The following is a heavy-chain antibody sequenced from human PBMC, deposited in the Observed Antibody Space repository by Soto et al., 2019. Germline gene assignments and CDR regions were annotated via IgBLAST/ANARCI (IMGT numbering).Heavy chain of an antibody. V-gene: IGHV4-31*03. D-gene: IGHD2-21*01. J-gene: IGHJ6*02. CDR3: AASCVGCGGFNYYGMDV. Sequence: QVQLQESGPGLVKPSQTLSLTCTVSGGSISSGGYYWSWIRQHPGKGLEWIGYIYYSGSTYYNPSVKGRVTRSVDTSKNQFSLKLSSVTAADTAVYYCAASCVGCGGFNYYGMDVWGQGTTVTVSS. CDR2: IYYSGST. CDR1: GGSISSGGYY.